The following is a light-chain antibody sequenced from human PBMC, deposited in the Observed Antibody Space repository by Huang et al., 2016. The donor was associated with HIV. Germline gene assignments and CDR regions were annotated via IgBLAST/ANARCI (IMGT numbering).Light chain of an antibody. J-gene: IGKJ2*01. Sequence: DIQMTQSPSTLSASVGDRVTITCRASQSVSSRLAWYQQRPGKAPKLLIHDATGLGSGVPSTFSGSGSGTDFTLTISNLQPDNFATYYCQQYKSYPYTFGQGTKLEI. CDR1: QSVSSR. CDR2: DAT. V-gene: IGKV1-5*01. CDR3: QQYKSYPYT.